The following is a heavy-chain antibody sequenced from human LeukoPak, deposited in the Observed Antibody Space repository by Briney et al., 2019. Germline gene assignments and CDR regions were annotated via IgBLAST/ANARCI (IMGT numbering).Heavy chain of an antibody. CDR1: RFTFSDYY. V-gene: IGHV3-11*01. J-gene: IGHJ3*02. Sequence: GGSLRLSCAASRFTFSDYYMSWIRQAPGKGLEWVSYISGNGGSTHYADSAKGRFTISRDNAKNSLYLQMNSLRDEDTAVFYCARDREAGTRTGDVFDIWGQGTMVTVSS. CDR3: ARDREAGTRTGDVFDI. CDR2: ISGNGGST. D-gene: IGHD3-10*01.